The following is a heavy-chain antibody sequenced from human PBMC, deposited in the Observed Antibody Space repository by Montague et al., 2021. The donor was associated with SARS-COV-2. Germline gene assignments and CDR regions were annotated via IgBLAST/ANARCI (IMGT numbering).Heavy chain of an antibody. Sequence: QPGAEVKKPGESLRISCKVSGYIFISHWITWVRQMPGKGLEWMGRIDPSDSYTNYSPSFQGHVSISVDKSISTAYLQWSSLKASDTAMYYCARRGRPYSGYSTGSFDHWGQGTLVTVSS. CDR1: GYIFISHW. D-gene: IGHD5-12*01. J-gene: IGHJ4*02. V-gene: IGHV5-10-1*01. CDR3: ARRGRPYSGYSTGSFDH. CDR2: IDPSDSYT.